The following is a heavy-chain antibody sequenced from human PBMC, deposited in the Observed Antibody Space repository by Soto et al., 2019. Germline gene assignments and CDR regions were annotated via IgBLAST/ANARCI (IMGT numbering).Heavy chain of an antibody. CDR3: ARDPYSSRWYDWFDP. CDR1: GYTFTSYG. V-gene: IGHV1-18*01. D-gene: IGHD6-13*01. Sequence: ASVKVSCKASGYTFTSYGISWVRQAPGQGLEWMGWISAYNGNTNYAQKLQGRVTMTTDTSTSTAYMELRSLRSDDTAVYYCARDPYSSRWYDWFDPWGQGTLVTVSS. CDR2: ISAYNGNT. J-gene: IGHJ5*02.